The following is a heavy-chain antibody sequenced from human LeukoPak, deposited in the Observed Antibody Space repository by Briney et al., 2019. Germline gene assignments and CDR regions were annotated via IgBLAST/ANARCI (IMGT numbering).Heavy chain of an antibody. V-gene: IGHV4-59*01. CDR2: IYYSGSS. J-gene: IGHJ5*02. D-gene: IGHD3-10*01. CDR1: GGSISSYY. CDR3: ARFRTTFGELNH. Sequence: SETLSLTCTVSGGSISSYYWSWIRQPPGKGLEWIGYIYYSGSSNYNPSLKSRVTISVDTSKDQFSLKLSSMTAADTAVYYCARFRTTFGELNHWGQGTLVTVSS.